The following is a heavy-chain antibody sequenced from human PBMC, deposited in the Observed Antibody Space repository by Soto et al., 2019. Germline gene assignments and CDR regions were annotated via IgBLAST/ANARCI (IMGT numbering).Heavy chain of an antibody. CDR1: GGSFSGYY. CDR2: INHSGST. CDR3: ARLRATTYRRGLDP. V-gene: IGHV4-34*01. J-gene: IGHJ5*02. Sequence: PSETLSLTCAVYGGSFSGYYWSWIRQPPGKGLEWIGEINHSGSTNYNPSLKSRVTISVDTSKNQFSLKLSSVTAADTAVYYCARLRATTYRRGLDPWGQGTLVTVSS. D-gene: IGHD4-17*01.